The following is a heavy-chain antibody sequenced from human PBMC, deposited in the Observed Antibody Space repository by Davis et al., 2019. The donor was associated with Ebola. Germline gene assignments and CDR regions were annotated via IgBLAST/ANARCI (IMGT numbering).Heavy chain of an antibody. CDR3: ARDVGAN. D-gene: IGHD3-16*01. CDR1: GGSISSYY. V-gene: IGHV4-59*12. Sequence: PGGSLRLSCTVSGGSISSYYWSWIRQPPGKGLEWIGYIYYSGSTNYNPSLKSRVTISVDTSKNQFSLKLSSVTAADTAVYYCARDVGANWGQGTLVTVSS. J-gene: IGHJ4*02. CDR2: IYYSGST.